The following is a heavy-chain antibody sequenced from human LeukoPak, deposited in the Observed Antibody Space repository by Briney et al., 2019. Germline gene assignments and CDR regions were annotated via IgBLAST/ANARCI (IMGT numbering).Heavy chain of an antibody. CDR1: GGTFSSYA. Sequence: ASVKVSCKASGGTFSSYAISWVRQSPGQGLEWMGRIITILGIANYAQKCQGRVTITADKSTSTAYMELSSLRSEDTAVYYCARVGNSVNNYWGQGTLVTVSS. V-gene: IGHV1-69*04. CDR3: ARVGNSVNNY. CDR2: IITILGIA. D-gene: IGHD4-23*01. J-gene: IGHJ4*02.